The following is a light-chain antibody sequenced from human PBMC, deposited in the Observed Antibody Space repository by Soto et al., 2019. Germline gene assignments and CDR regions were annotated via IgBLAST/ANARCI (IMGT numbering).Light chain of an antibody. J-gene: IGLJ2*01. CDR3: CSYGAAAYI. V-gene: IGLV2-11*01. Sequence: QSALTQPRSVSGSPGQSVTISCTGLSLDVTTYNYVSWFQQHPGKAPKLMIFDVSVRPSGVPARFSGSKSDNAASLTISGLQAEDEADYYCCSYGAAAYIFGGGTKVTVL. CDR2: DVS. CDR1: SLDVTTYNY.